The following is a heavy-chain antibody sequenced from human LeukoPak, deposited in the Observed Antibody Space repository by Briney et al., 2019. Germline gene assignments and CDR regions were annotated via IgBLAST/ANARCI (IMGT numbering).Heavy chain of an antibody. J-gene: IGHJ4*02. Sequence: PGGSLRLSCSASGFTFSNAWMSWVRQAPGKGLEWVGHIKSKTDGGTTEYAAPVKGRFTISTDDSKNTQYLQMSSLKTEDTAVYYCTFRGDGYNSETLDYWGQGTLVTVSS. CDR1: GFTFSNAW. CDR3: TFRGDGYNSETLDY. D-gene: IGHD5-24*01. CDR2: IKSKTDGGTT. V-gene: IGHV3-15*01.